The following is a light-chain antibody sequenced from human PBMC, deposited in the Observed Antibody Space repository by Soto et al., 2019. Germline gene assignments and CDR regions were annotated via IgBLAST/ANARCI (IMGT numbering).Light chain of an antibody. CDR2: DAY. J-gene: IGKJ5*01. V-gene: IGKV3-11*01. CDR1: QSFRGL. CDR3: QQRNIWPPVN. Sequence: EVVFTQSPVTLSLSPGARATLSSRASQSFRGLLAWYQQKPGQALRLLIYDAYIRATGIPPRFSGSGSGTDFTLTISSLEPEDFAVYYCQQRNIWPPVNFGKGTRLEI.